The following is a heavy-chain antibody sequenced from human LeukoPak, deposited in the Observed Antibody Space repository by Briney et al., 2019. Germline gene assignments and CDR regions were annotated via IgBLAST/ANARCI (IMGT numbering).Heavy chain of an antibody. D-gene: IGHD3-10*01. J-gene: IGHJ3*02. CDR1: GYSISSGYS. Sequence: PSETLSLTCIVSGYSISSGYSWGWIRQSPGKGLEWIGSFYHSGSPNYNPSLRSRVTISVDTSKNQFSLNLSSVTAVDTAVYYCARDQGYYAAGSDAFDIWGQGTMVTVSS. V-gene: IGHV4-38-2*02. CDR2: FYHSGSP. CDR3: ARDQGYYAAGSDAFDI.